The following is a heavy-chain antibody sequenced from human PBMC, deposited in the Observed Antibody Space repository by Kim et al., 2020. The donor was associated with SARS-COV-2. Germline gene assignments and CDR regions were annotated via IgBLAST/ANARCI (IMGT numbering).Heavy chain of an antibody. J-gene: IGHJ4*02. CDR1: GFTFSNYA. CDR2: ISFDGSNT. D-gene: IGHD3-10*01. V-gene: IGHV3-30*18. CDR3: AKEGTSGRFPDY. Sequence: GGSLRLSCAVSGFTFSNYAMHWVRQAPGKGLEWVALISFDGSNTFYADSVKGRFTISRDNSKNTLFLQMNTLRDEDTAVYYCAKEGTSGRFPDYWGQGTL.